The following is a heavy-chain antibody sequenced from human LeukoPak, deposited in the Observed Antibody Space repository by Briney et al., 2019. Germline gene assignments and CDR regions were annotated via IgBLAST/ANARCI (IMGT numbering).Heavy chain of an antibody. D-gene: IGHD5-18*01. CDR3: ARQSVRDTAMVSPHFDY. Sequence: GESLKISCKGSGYSFTSYWIGWVRQMPGKGLEWMGIIYPGDSDTRYSPSFQGQVTISADKSISTAYLQWSSLKASDTAMYYYARQSVRDTAMVSPHFDYWGQGTLVTVSS. J-gene: IGHJ4*02. V-gene: IGHV5-51*01. CDR2: IYPGDSDT. CDR1: GYSFTSYW.